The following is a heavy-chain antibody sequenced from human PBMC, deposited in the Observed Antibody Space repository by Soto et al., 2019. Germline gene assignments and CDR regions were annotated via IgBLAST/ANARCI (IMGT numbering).Heavy chain of an antibody. CDR3: ARVLRGWFDP. J-gene: IGHJ5*02. Sequence: TSETLSLTCSVSGGSITIANWWTWVRQPPGGGLEWIGEISHSGITNYKASLKSRVTMSVDKTKNDVSLKLTSVTAADTAVYYCARVLRGWFDPWGQGTPVTVSS. CDR2: ISHSGIT. V-gene: IGHV4-4*02. CDR1: GGSITIANW.